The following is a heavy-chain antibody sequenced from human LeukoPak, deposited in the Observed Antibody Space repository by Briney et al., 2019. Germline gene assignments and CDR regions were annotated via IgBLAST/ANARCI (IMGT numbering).Heavy chain of an antibody. CDR3: ARDYYDSSGYYFYYYYYYMDV. Sequence: NPSETLSLTCTVSGGSISSYYWSWIRQPPGKGLEWIGYIYYSGSTYYNPSLKSRVTISVETSKNQFSLKLSSVTAADTAVYYCARDYYDSSGYYFYYYYYYMDVWGKGTTVTVSS. CDR2: IYYSGST. CDR1: GGSISSYY. J-gene: IGHJ6*03. D-gene: IGHD3-22*01. V-gene: IGHV4-59*12.